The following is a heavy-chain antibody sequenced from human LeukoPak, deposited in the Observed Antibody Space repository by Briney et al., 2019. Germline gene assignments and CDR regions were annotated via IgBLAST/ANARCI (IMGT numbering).Heavy chain of an antibody. CDR2: IYYSGST. D-gene: IGHD5-24*01. Sequence: SETLSLTCTVSGGSISSYYWSWIRQPPGKGLEWIGYIYYSGSTNYNPSLESRVTISVDTSKNQFSLKLSSVTAADTAVYYCAREPRDGYNLFDYWGQGTLVTVSS. V-gene: IGHV4-59*01. CDR3: AREPRDGYNLFDY. CDR1: GGSISSYY. J-gene: IGHJ4*02.